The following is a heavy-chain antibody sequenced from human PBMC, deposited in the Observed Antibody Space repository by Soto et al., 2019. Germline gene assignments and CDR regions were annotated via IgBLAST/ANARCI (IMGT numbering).Heavy chain of an antibody. CDR2: IIPMFGTA. V-gene: IGHV1-69*13. Sequence: ASVKVSCKAPGGTFSTYAISWVRQAPGQGLELMGGIIPMFGTANYAQRFQDRVTITADESTNSVYMELSSLRSEDTAVYFCASGIQLWLRRINNGYSGWGQGTLVTVSS. CDR3: ASGIQLWLRRINNGYSG. D-gene: IGHD5-18*01. CDR1: GGTFSTYA. J-gene: IGHJ4*02.